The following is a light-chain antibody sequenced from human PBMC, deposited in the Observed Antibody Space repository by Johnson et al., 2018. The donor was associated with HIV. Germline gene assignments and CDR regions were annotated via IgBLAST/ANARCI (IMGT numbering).Light chain of an antibody. Sequence: SVLTQPPSVSAAPGQKVTISCSGSSSNIGNNYVSWYQQLPGTAPKLLIYENNKRPSGIPDRFSGSKSGTSATLGLTGLQTGDEADYYCGTWDSSLSAGYYVFGTGTKVTVL. CDR3: GTWDSSLSAGYYV. CDR1: SSNIGNNY. V-gene: IGLV1-51*02. CDR2: ENN. J-gene: IGLJ1*01.